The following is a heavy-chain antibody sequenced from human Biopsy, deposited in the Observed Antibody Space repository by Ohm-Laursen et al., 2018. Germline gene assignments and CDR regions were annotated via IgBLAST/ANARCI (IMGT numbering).Heavy chain of an antibody. CDR2: VYYTGST. CDR3: ARDRGYYSDRTVPGYFDL. D-gene: IGHD3-22*01. Sequence: GTLSFTCTASGDSISSYYWSWIRQSPGKGLEWIGYVYYTGSTGYNPSLQSRVTISVDTSKNHFSLRLRSVTPADTAIYYCARDRGYYSDRTVPGYFDLWGRGTLVTVSS. V-gene: IGHV4-59*01. CDR1: GDSISSYY. J-gene: IGHJ2*01.